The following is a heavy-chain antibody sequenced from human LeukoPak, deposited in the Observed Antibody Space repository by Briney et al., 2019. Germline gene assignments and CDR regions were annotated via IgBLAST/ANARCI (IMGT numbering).Heavy chain of an antibody. D-gene: IGHD5-12*01. Sequence: RASVKVSCKASGYTFTGCYMHWVRQAPGQGLEWMGWINPNSGGTNYAQKFQGRVTMTRDTSISTAYMELSRLRSDDTAVYYCARDTYSGYDFGGYWGQGTLVTVSS. V-gene: IGHV1-2*02. CDR2: INPNSGGT. J-gene: IGHJ4*02. CDR1: GYTFTGCY. CDR3: ARDTYSGYDFGGY.